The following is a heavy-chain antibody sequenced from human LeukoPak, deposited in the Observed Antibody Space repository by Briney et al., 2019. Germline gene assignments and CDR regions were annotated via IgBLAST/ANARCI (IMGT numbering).Heavy chain of an antibody. CDR2: IYWDDDK. CDR3: AHSQVRRTTVTGFDY. J-gene: IGHJ4*02. D-gene: IGHD4-17*01. CDR1: GGSISSSGSY. V-gene: IGHV2-5*02. Sequence: TLSLTCTVSGGSISSSGSYWAWIRQPPGKALEWLSLIYWDDDKRYSPSLKSRLTITKDTSKNQVVLTMTNMDPVDTATYYCAHSQVRRTTVTGFDYWGQGTMVTVSS.